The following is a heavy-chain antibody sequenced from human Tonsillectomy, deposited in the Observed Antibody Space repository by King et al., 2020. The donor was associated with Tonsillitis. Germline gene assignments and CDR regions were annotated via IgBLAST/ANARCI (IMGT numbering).Heavy chain of an antibody. Sequence: QLQESGPGLVKPSETLSLTCTVSGGSISSYYWSWIRQPPGKGLEWIGYIYYRWSTNYNPSLKSRVTISVDTAKNQFSLKLSSVTAADTAVYYCARVVQDAFDIWGQGTMVTVSS. CDR3: ARVVQDAFDI. CDR2: IYYRWST. V-gene: IGHV4-59*01. D-gene: IGHD1-1*01. J-gene: IGHJ3*02. CDR1: GGSISSYY.